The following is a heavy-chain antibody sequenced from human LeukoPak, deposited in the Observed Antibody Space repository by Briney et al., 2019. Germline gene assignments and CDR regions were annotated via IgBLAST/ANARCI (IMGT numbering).Heavy chain of an antibody. D-gene: IGHD3-16*01. Sequence: ASVKVSCKASGYTFTSYYMHWVRQAPGQGLEWMGIINPSGGSTSYAQKFQGRVTMTRNTSISTAYMELSSLRSEDTAVYYCASRAGDTGQGGYYMDVWGKGTTVTISS. V-gene: IGHV1-46*01. CDR1: GYTFTSYY. J-gene: IGHJ6*03. CDR3: ASRAGDTGQGGYYMDV. CDR2: INPSGGST.